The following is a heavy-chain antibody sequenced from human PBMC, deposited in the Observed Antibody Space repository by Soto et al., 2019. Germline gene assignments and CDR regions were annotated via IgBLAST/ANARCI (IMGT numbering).Heavy chain of an antibody. CDR3: EKDVVGATGNTCSDS. J-gene: IGHJ4*02. V-gene: IGHV4-39*01. CDR2: IDYNGPT. Sequence: LTCTVSGGCIYGRGYYWGWIRQPPGRRREGIGNIDYNGPTYSHPSLRRRVTISRDTSKKQFSRKATSGTATDPSLYYCEKDVVGATGNTCSDSWGPGTLVTASS. CDR1: GGCIYGRGYY. D-gene: IGHD2-15*01.